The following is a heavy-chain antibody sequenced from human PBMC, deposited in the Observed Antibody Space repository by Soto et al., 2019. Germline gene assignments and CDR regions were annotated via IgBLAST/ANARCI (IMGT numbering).Heavy chain of an antibody. CDR2: IYWDDDK. CDR3: EHRFPYSNNWNASWFGP. D-gene: IGHD1-1*01. CDR1: GFSLSTVDVG. J-gene: IGHJ5*02. Sequence: QITLKESGPTLVKPTQTLTLTCTFSGFSLSTVDVGVGWIRQPPGQALEWLVFIYWDDDKRYSPSLRGRLTITKDTSKNQVDLTMTNMDPMDTATYYCEHRFPYSNNWNASWFGPWGQGALVTDSS. V-gene: IGHV2-5*02.